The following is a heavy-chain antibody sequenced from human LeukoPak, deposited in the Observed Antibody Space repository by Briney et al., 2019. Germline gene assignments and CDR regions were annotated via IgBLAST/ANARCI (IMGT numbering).Heavy chain of an antibody. CDR2: IKQDGSEK. CDR1: GFTFSSYW. D-gene: IGHD3-10*01. V-gene: IGHV3-7*01. CDR3: AVYYYGSGSYYRAPGY. Sequence: GGSLRLSCAASGFTFSSYWMSWVRQAPGKGLEWVANIKQDGSEKYYVDSVKGRFTISRDNAKNSLYLQMNSLRAEDTAVYYCAVYYYGSGSYYRAPGYWGQGTLVTVSS. J-gene: IGHJ4*02.